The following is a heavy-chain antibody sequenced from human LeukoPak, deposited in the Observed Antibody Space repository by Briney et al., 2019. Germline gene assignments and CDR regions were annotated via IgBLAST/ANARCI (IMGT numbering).Heavy chain of an antibody. Sequence: KPGESLKISCKGSGYSFTSYWIGWVRQMPGKGLEWMGIIYPGDSDTRYSPSFQGQVTISADKSISTAYLQWSSLKASDTAMYYCARLSYDSSGCYYGYFDYWGQGTLVTVSS. CDR1: GYSFTSYW. CDR3: ARLSYDSSGCYYGYFDY. J-gene: IGHJ4*02. V-gene: IGHV5-51*03. D-gene: IGHD3-22*01. CDR2: IYPGDSDT.